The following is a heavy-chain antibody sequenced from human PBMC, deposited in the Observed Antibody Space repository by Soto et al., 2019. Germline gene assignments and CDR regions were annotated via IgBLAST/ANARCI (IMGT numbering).Heavy chain of an antibody. J-gene: IGHJ6*02. D-gene: IGHD3-22*01. CDR3: AIHNYDTRGYYHYYHGLHV. CDR2: INHSGST. CDR1: GGSGGSFSGYY. V-gene: IGHV4-34*01. Sequence: SETLSLTCAVYGGSGGSFSGYYWSWIRQPPGKGLEWIGEINHSGSTNYNPSLKSRVTISVDTSKNQFSLKLSSVTAADTAVYYCAIHNYDTRGYYHYYHGLHVSLQSTTL.